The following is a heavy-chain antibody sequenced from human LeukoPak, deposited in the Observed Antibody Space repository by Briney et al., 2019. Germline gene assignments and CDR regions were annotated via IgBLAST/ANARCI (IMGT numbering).Heavy chain of an antibody. CDR3: ARRLIGYSSGWSRGGWFDP. J-gene: IGHJ5*02. CDR2: IYHSGST. Sequence: SETLSLTCAVSGYSISSGYYWGWIRQPPGKGLEWIGSIYHSGSTYHNPSLKSRVTISVDTSKNQFSLKLSSVTAADTAVYYCARRLIGYSSGWSRGGWFDPWGQGTLVTVSS. D-gene: IGHD6-19*01. CDR1: GYSISSGYY. V-gene: IGHV4-38-2*01.